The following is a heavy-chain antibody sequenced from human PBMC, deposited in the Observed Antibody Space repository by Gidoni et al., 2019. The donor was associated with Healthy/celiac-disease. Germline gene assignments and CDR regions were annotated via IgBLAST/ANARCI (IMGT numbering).Heavy chain of an antibody. CDR3: ARDGRAYYYYGMDV. D-gene: IGHD1-1*01. CDR2: IYSGGST. V-gene: IGHV3-66*01. CDR1: GFPVSSNY. Sequence: EVQLVESGGGLVQPGGSLRLSCAASGFPVSSNYMSWVRQAPGKGLEWGSVIYSGGSTYYADSVKGRFTISRDNSKNTLYLQMNSLRAEDTAVYYCARDGRAYYYYGMDVWGQGTTVTVSS. J-gene: IGHJ6*02.